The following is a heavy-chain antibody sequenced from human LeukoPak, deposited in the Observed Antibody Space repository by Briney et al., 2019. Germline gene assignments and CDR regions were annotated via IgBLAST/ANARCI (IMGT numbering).Heavy chain of an antibody. D-gene: IGHD3-22*01. CDR1: GFGFATYW. J-gene: IGHJ4*02. CDR3: ARRSYYYDTSGYDY. CDR2: IYPGNSDT. Sequence: GESLKNSCKGSGFGFATYWIGWERQMPGKGLEWMGIIYPGNSDTKYSPSFQGQVTISADESISTAYLQWSSLKASDTAMYFCARRSYYYDTSGYDYWGQGTLVTVSS. V-gene: IGHV5-51*01.